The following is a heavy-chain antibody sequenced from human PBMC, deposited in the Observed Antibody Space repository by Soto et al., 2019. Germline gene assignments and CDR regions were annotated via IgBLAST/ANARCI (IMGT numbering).Heavy chain of an antibody. CDR3: ARTRPGYYFDY. CDR2: ISSSSTTT. D-gene: IGHD3-10*01. V-gene: IGHV3-48*04. J-gene: IGHJ4*02. CDR1: GITFGDYA. Sequence: GGSLRLSCAVSGITFGDYAMSWFRQAPGKGLEWISYISSSSTTTYYADSVKGRFTISRDNAKNSLYLQMNSLRVEDTALYYCARTRPGYYFDYWGQGTLVTVSS.